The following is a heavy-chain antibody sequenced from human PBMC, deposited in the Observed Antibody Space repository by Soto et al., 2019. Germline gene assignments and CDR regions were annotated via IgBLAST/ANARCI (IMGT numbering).Heavy chain of an antibody. CDR3: AKDRINGDHKLDY. CDR1: GYTFTSYA. V-gene: IGHV1-3*01. D-gene: IGHD2-8*01. J-gene: IGHJ4*02. Sequence: ASVKVSCKSSGYTFTSYAMHWVRQAPGQRLEWMGWINAGNGNTKYSQKFQGRVTITRDTSASTAYMELNSLRAEDTAVYYCAKDRINGDHKLDYWGQGTLVTVSS. CDR2: INAGNGNT.